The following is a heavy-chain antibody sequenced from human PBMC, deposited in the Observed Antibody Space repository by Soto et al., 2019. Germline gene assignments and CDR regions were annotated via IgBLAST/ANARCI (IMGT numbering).Heavy chain of an antibody. J-gene: IGHJ1*01. Sequence: QVQLLQSGPEVKKSGASVKLSCTASGYTSKTHYLQWVREAPGQGLQWMGLINRSGRGALYAQKFQGRVALTKDTSTRTVVLEMNSLRSEDTAGYYCATVESCGGDCYYFQHWGQGTVLTVSS. D-gene: IGHD2-21*01. V-gene: IGHV1-46*02. CDR2: INRSGRGA. CDR1: GYTSKTHY. CDR3: ATVESCGGDCYYFQH.